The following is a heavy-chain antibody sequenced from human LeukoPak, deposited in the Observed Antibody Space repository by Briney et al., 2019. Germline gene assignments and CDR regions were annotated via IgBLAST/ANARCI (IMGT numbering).Heavy chain of an antibody. CDR2: IIPNIGTT. D-gene: IGHD1-26*01. V-gene: IGHV1-69*05. CDR1: GDTLNNYA. Sequence: SVKVSCKASGDTLNNYAFSWVRQAPGQGLEWMGGIIPNIGTTNYAQKFQDRVAITTDESTTTVYMELSRLRSEDTAVYYCSREGAKIHARLQYWGQGNLVTVSS. CDR3: SREGAKIHARLQY. J-gene: IGHJ4*02.